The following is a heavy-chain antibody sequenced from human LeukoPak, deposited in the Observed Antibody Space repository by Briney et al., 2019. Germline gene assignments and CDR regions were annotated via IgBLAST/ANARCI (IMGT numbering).Heavy chain of an antibody. CDR1: DGSISNYY. D-gene: IGHD5/OR15-5a*01. V-gene: IGHV4-59*01. CDR2: IYYSGST. J-gene: IGHJ4*02. Sequence: SETLSLTCTVSDGSISNYYWSWIRQPPGKGLEWIGYIYYSGSTSYNPSLKSRLTISVDTSKNQFSLRLTSVTAADTAVYYCLNFIASTIMNYWGQGALVIVSS. CDR3: LNFIASTIMNY.